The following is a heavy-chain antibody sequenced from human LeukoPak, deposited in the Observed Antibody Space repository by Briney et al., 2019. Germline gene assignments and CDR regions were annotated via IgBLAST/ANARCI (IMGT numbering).Heavy chain of an antibody. V-gene: IGHV3-9*01. D-gene: IGHD6-19*01. CDR2: ISWHSGAI. Sequence: HSGGSLRLSCAASGFTFDDYAMHWVRQAPGRGLEWVSTISWHSGAIVYADSVKSRFTISRDNAKNSLYLQMNSLRTEDTALYYCAKADMAVADMYYFDYWGQGTLVTVSS. CDR1: GFTFDDYA. J-gene: IGHJ4*02. CDR3: AKADMAVADMYYFDY.